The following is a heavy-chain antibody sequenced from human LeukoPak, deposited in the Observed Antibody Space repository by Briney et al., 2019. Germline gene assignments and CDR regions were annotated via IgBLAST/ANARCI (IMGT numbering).Heavy chain of an antibody. D-gene: IGHD1-1*01. CDR3: ATSREGTIDY. Sequence: SETLSLTCTVSGGSISSSSYYWGWIRQPPGKGLEWIGSIYYSGSTYHNPSLKSRVTISVDTSKNQFSLKLSSVTAADTAVYYCATSREGTIDYWGQGTLVTVSS. CDR1: GGSISSSSYY. V-gene: IGHV4-39*01. J-gene: IGHJ4*02. CDR2: IYYSGST.